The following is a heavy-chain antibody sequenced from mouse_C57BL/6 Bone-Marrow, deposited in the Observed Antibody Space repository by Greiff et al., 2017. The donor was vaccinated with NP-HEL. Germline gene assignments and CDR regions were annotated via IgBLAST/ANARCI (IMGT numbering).Heavy chain of an antibody. CDR1: GYAFSSSW. D-gene: IGHD1-1*01. Sequence: VQLQQSGPELVKPGASVKISCKASGYAFSSSWMNWVKQRPGKGLEWIGRIYPGDGDTNYNGKFKGKATLTADKSSSTAYMQLSSLTSEDSAVYFCARGGTTGWYFDVWGTGTTVTVSS. CDR2: IYPGDGDT. J-gene: IGHJ1*03. CDR3: ARGGTTGWYFDV. V-gene: IGHV1-82*01.